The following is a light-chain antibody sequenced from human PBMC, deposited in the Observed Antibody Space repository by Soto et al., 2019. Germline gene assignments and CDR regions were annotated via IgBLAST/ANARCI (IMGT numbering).Light chain of an antibody. Sequence: AIRMTQSPSSFSASTGDRVTITCRASQGIRNDLGWYQQKPGKAPKLLIYAASSLQSGVPSRFSGSGSGTDFTLTISSLQPEDFATYYCQQYSGYPLSFGGGTKVAIK. CDR3: QQYSGYPLS. J-gene: IGKJ4*01. V-gene: IGKV1-6*01. CDR1: QGIRND. CDR2: AAS.